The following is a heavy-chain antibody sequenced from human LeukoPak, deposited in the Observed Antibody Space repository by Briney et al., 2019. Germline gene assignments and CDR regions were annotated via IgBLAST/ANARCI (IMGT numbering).Heavy chain of an antibody. D-gene: IGHD3-10*01. J-gene: IGHJ4*02. CDR1: ALTFVASA. Sequence: GGSLWLSCAAAALTFVASAFQCVRQAPGKGLEWVSLISGDGGSTYYADSVKGRFTISRDNSKNSLYLQMTSLRTKDTVLYYGAHSVPWATYRSYFDYWGQGTLVTVSS. V-gene: IGHV3-43*02. CDR3: AHSVPWATYRSYFDY. CDR2: ISGDGGST.